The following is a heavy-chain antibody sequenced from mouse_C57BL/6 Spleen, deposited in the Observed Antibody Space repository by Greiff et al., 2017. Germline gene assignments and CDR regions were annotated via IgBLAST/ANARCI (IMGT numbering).Heavy chain of an antibody. J-gene: IGHJ4*01. CDR3: ARKGYYGVMDY. D-gene: IGHD1-1*01. CDR1: GYTFTSYW. CDR2: SYPGNGST. V-gene: IGHV1-55*01. Sequence: QVQLQQPGAELVKPGASVKMSCKASGYTFTSYWITWVKQRPVQGLEGIGVSYPGNGSTNYNEKFKSKATLTVDTSSSTAYMQLSSLTSEDSAVYYCARKGYYGVMDYWGQGTSVTVSS.